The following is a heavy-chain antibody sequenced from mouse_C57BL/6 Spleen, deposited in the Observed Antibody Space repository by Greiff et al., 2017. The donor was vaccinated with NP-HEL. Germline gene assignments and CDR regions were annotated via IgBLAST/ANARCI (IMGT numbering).Heavy chain of an antibody. CDR1: GFSLTSYG. CDR2: IWSGGST. V-gene: IGHV2-2*01. Sequence: QVQLQQSGPGLVQPSQSLSITCTVSGFSLTSYGVHWVRQSPGKGLEWLGVIWSGGSTDYNAAFISRLSISKDNSKSQVFFKMNSLQADDTAIYYCASGYYFYFDYWGQGTTLTVSS. CDR3: ASGYYFYFDY. D-gene: IGHD2-3*01. J-gene: IGHJ2*01.